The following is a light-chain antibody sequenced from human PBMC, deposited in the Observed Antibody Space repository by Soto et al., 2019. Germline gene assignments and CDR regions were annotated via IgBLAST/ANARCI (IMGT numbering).Light chain of an antibody. V-gene: IGKV1-5*03. Sequence: DIQMAQSPPTLSATVGDRVTIHCRASQSISSWLAWYQQKPGKAPKLLIYKASSLESGVPSRFSGSGSGTEFTLTISSLQPDDFATYYCQQYNSYSWSFGQGTEVDIK. J-gene: IGKJ1*01. CDR1: QSISSW. CDR2: KAS. CDR3: QQYNSYSWS.